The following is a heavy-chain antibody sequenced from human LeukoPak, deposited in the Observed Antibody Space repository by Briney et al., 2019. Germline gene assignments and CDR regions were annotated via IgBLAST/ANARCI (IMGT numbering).Heavy chain of an antibody. CDR2: MNPNSGNT. CDR3: ARGQGARGAVAHDY. J-gene: IGHJ4*02. V-gene: IGHV1-8*01. CDR1: GYTFTSYD. Sequence: GASVKVSCKASGYTFTSYDINWVRQATGQGLEWMGWMNPNSGNTGYAQKFQGRVTMTRNTSTSTAYMELSSLRSEDTAVYYCARGQGARGAVAHDYWGRGTLVTVSS. D-gene: IGHD6-19*01.